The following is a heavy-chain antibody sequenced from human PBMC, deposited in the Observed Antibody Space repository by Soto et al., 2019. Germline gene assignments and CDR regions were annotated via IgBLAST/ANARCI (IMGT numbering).Heavy chain of an antibody. Sequence: QVQLVQSGAEMKKPGASVKVSCRASGYTFTSYYMHWVRQAPGQGLEWMGIINPSGGSTSYAQKFQGRVTMTRDTSTSTVYMELSSLRSEDTAVYYCARDQGIAAAGTDAIDIWGQGTMVTVSS. CDR1: GYTFTSYY. V-gene: IGHV1-46*01. CDR2: INPSGGST. CDR3: ARDQGIAAAGTDAIDI. D-gene: IGHD6-13*01. J-gene: IGHJ3*02.